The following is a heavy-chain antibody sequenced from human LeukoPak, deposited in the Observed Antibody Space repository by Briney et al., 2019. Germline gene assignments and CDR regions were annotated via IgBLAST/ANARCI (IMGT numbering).Heavy chain of an antibody. CDR2: ISAYNGNT. J-gene: IGHJ4*02. CDR3: ATLRVHHQG. V-gene: IGHV1-18*01. D-gene: IGHD1-14*01. CDR1: GYTFTSYG. Sequence: ASVKVSCKASGYTFTSYGISWVRQAPGQGLEWMGWISAYNGNTNYAQKFQGRVTITADESTSTAYMELSSLRSEDTAVYYCATLRVHHQGWGQGTLVTVSS.